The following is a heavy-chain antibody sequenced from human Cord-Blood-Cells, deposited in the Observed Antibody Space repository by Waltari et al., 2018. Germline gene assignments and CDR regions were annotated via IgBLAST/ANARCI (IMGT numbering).Heavy chain of an antibody. Sequence: GVVVQPGGSLRLSCAASGFTFDDYAMHWVRQAPGKGLEWVSLISWDGGSTYYADSVKGRFTISRDNSKNSLYLQMNSLRAEDTALYYCAKSSPRYCSSTSCYFDYWGQGTLVTVSS. CDR3: AKSSPRYCSSTSCYFDY. J-gene: IGHJ4*02. D-gene: IGHD2-2*01. CDR2: ISWDGGST. V-gene: IGHV3-43D*03. CDR1: GFTFDDYA.